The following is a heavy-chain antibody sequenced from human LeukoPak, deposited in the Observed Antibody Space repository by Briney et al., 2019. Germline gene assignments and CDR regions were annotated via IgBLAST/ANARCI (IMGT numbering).Heavy chain of an antibody. CDR3: SRDRAVRYFDY. J-gene: IGHJ4*02. V-gene: IGHV3-33*01. CDR1: GFTFSNYG. CDR2: IWYDGTKK. Sequence: GGSLRLSCAASGFTFSNYGMHWVRQAPGKGLEWVAVIWYDGTKKYYADSVKGRLTISRDNSKNTLYLEMNSLRAEDTAVYYCSRDRAVRYFDYWGQGTLVTVSS. D-gene: IGHD3-16*02.